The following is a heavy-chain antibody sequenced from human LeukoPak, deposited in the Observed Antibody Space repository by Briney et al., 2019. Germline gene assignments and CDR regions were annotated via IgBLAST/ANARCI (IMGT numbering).Heavy chain of an antibody. J-gene: IGHJ4*02. V-gene: IGHV3-48*02. D-gene: IGHD2-2*01. CDR2: ITMDSVR. Sequence: GGSLRLSCSASGFSLSDYGMSWVRQAPGKGLEWVSYITMDSVRLYADSMKGRFTISRDNDKNSVYLQMNSLRDEDTAMYYCTRGRYQFLGPNDYWGQGSLVTVSS. CDR1: GFSLSDYG. CDR3: TRGRYQFLGPNDY.